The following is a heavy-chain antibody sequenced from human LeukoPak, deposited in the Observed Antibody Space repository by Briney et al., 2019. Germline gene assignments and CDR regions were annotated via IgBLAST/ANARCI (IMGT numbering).Heavy chain of an antibody. CDR2: IYYSGST. CDR3: ARDYKWLRFYY. D-gene: IGHD5-12*01. CDR1: GGSISSSSYY. J-gene: IGHJ4*02. V-gene: IGHV4-39*07. Sequence: SSETLSLTCTVSGGSISSSSYYWGWIRQPPGKGLEWIGSIYYSGSTYYNPSLKSRVTISVDMSKNQFSLKLSSVTAADTAVYCCARDYKWLRFYYWGQGTLVTVSS.